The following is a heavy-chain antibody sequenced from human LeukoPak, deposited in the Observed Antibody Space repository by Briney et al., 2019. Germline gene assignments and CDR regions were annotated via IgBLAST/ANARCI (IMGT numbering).Heavy chain of an antibody. CDR2: IYYSGRT. J-gene: IGHJ3*02. CDR3: ARVRSYCSGCSCWDAFDI. D-gene: IGHD2-15*01. V-gene: IGHV4-59*01. Sequence: SETLSLTCTVSGGSISSYYWSWVRQPPGKGLEWIGYIYYSGRTNYNPSLKSRVTISVDTSKNQFSLKLSSVTAADTAVYYCARVRSYCSGCSCWDAFDIWGQGTMVTVSS. CDR1: GGSISSYY.